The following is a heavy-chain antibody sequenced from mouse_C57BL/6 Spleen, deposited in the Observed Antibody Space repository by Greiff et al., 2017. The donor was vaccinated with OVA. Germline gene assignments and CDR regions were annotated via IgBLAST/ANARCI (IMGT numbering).Heavy chain of an antibody. CDR3: ARHRGVYHAMDY. J-gene: IGHJ4*01. CDR1: GFTFSDYY. V-gene: IGHV5-12*01. Sequence: EVHLVESGGGLVQPGGSLKLSCAASGFTFSDYYMYWVRQTPEKRLEWVAYISNGGGSTYYPDTVKGRFTISRDNAKNTLYLQMSRLKSEDTAMYYCARHRGVYHAMDYWGQGTSVTVSS. CDR2: ISNGGGST. D-gene: IGHD2-3*01.